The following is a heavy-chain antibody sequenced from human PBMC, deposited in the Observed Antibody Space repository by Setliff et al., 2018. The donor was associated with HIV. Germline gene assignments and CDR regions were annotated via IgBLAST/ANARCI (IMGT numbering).Heavy chain of an antibody. CDR3: ARHAAGPDGPFDY. CDR2: IYYSGNT. D-gene: IGHD2-2*01. J-gene: IGHJ4*02. CDR1: GGSISSHY. Sequence: PSETLSLTCTVSGGSISSHYWSWIRQPPGKGLEWIGYIYYSGNTNYNPSLKSRVTISVDTSKNQFSLKLNSVTTADTAVYYCARHAAGPDGPFDYWGQGTVVTVSS. V-gene: IGHV4-59*11.